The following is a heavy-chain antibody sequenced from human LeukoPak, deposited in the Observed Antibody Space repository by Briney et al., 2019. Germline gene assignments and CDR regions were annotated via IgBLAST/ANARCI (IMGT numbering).Heavy chain of an antibody. D-gene: IGHD3-3*01. V-gene: IGHV3-7*01. Sequence: PGGSLRLSCAASGFTFSSYWMHWVRQAPGRGLEWVANIKEDGSDKQYVDSVRGRFTISRDNAKNSVSLQMDGLRAEDTAVYHCVRESDVWSGPGIGRPLDVWGKGTTVTVSS. CDR2: IKEDGSDK. J-gene: IGHJ6*04. CDR1: GFTFSSYW. CDR3: VRESDVWSGPGIGRPLDV.